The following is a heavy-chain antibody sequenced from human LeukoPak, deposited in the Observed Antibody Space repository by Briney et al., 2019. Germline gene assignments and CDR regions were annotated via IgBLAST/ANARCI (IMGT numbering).Heavy chain of an antibody. V-gene: IGHV3-15*01. CDR2: IKSKTDGGTT. CDR3: ARAGGRSGYYYTYFDY. J-gene: IGHJ4*02. D-gene: IGHD3-22*01. CDR1: GFTFSFAW. Sequence: GGSLRLSCAASGFTFSFAWMSWVRQAPGKGLEWVGRIKSKTDGGTTDYAAPVKGRFTISRDNSKNTLYLQMNSLRAEDTAVYYCARAGGRSGYYYTYFDYWGQGTLVTVSS.